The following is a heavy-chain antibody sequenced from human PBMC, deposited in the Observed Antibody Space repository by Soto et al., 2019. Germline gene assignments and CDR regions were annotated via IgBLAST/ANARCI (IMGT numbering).Heavy chain of an antibody. J-gene: IGHJ6*02. Sequence: GASVKVSCKASGFTFTSSAVQWVRQARGQRLEWIGWIVVGSGNTNYAQKFKERVTITRDMSTSTAYMELSSLRSEDTAVFYCAASRLSFYYDSSGYYGVYYYYGMDVWGQGTTVTVSS. CDR1: GFTFTSSA. CDR3: AASRLSFYYDSSGYYGVYYYYGMDV. D-gene: IGHD3-22*01. CDR2: IVVGSGNT. V-gene: IGHV1-58*01.